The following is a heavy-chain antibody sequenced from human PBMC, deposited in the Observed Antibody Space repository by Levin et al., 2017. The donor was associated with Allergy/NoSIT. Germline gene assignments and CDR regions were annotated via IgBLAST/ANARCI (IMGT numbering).Heavy chain of an antibody. CDR1: GGSFSGYY. CDR3: ATTLGSGAAAGTSPFDY. V-gene: IGHV4-34*01. D-gene: IGHD6-13*01. CDR2: INHSGST. Sequence: SETLSLTCAVYGGSFSGYYWSWIRQPPGKGLEWIGEINHSGSTNYNPSLKSRVTISVDTSKNQFSLKLSSVTAADTAVYYCATTLGSGAAAGTSPFDYWGQGTLVTVSS. J-gene: IGHJ4*02.